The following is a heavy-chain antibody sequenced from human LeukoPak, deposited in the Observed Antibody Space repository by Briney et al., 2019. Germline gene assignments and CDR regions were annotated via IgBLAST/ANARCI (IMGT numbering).Heavy chain of an antibody. V-gene: IGHV3-23*01. J-gene: IGHJ4*02. CDR3: AKRGDCSGTCTYDY. D-gene: IGHD2-2*01. CDR1: GFTFSNYA. CDR2: VGGSGVKT. Sequence: GGSLTLSCPPSGFTFSNYAIHWVRQAPGKGLEWVSIVGGSGVKTYYADSVKGRFTISRDNSKNTVYLQMNSLRAEDTAVYYCAKRGDCSGTCTYDYWGQGPLVTVSS.